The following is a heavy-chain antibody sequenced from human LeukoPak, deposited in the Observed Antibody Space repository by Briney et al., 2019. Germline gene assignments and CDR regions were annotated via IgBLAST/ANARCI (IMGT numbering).Heavy chain of an antibody. J-gene: IGHJ4*02. CDR1: GGSISSGGNY. CDR2: IYYSGST. Sequence: SETLSLTCTVSGGSISSGGNYWSWIRQPPRKGLEWIGYIYYSGSTNYNPSLKSRVTISVDTSKNQFSLTLSSVTAADTAVYYCAKRNAENYDSSGYPLYYFDYWGQGILVTVSS. V-gene: IGHV4-61*08. D-gene: IGHD3-22*01. CDR3: AKRNAENYDSSGYPLYYFDY.